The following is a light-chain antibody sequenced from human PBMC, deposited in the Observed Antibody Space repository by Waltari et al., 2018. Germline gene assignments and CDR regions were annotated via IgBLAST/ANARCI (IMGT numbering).Light chain of an antibody. CDR2: RDN. CDR1: NIGSKN. V-gene: IGLV3-9*01. Sequence: SYEMTQPLSVSVALGQTARIPCGGNNIGSKNVHWYQQKPGQTPVLVIYRDNNRPSGIPVRFSGSNSGNTATLTISRAQAGDEADYYCQVWDSSTVVFGGGTKLTVL. CDR3: QVWDSSTVV. J-gene: IGLJ2*01.